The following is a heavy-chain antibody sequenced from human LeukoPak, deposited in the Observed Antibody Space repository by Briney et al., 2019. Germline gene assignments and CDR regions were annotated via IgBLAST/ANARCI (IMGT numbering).Heavy chain of an antibody. CDR3: ARSRIAVAGPPSS. CDR2: INPSGGST. D-gene: IGHD6-19*01. J-gene: IGHJ4*02. Sequence: ASAKVSCKASGYTFTSYYMHWVRQAPGQGLEWMGIINPSGGSTSYAQKFQGRVTMTRDTSTSTVYMELSSLRSEDTAVYYCARSRIAVAGPPSSWGQGTLVTVSS. CDR1: GYTFTSYY. V-gene: IGHV1-46*03.